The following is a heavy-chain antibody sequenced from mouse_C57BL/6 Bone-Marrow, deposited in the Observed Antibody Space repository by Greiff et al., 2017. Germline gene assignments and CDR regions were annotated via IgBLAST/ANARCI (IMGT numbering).Heavy chain of an antibody. V-gene: IGHV1-82*01. CDR1: GYAFSSSW. D-gene: IGHD1-2*01. Sequence: QVQLKESGPELVKPGASVKISCKASGYAFSSSWMNWVKQRPGKGLEWIGRIYPGDGDTNYNGKFKGKATLTADKSSSTAYMQRSSLTSEDSAVYFCARGGLLRRWGQGTTLTVSA. CDR2: IYPGDGDT. J-gene: IGHJ2*01. CDR3: ARGGLLRR.